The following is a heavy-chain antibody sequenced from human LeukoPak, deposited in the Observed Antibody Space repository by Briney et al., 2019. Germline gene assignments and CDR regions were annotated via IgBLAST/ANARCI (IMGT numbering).Heavy chain of an antibody. CDR2: ISSSSSYI. CDR1: GFTFSSYA. V-gene: IGHV3-21*01. J-gene: IGHJ3*02. Sequence: PGGSLRLSCAASGFTFSSYAMTWVRQAPGKGLEWVSSISSSSSYIYYADSVKGRFTISRDNAKNSLYLQMNSLRAEDTAVYYCARGISSFYGDAFDIWGQGTMVTVSS. CDR3: ARGISSFYGDAFDI. D-gene: IGHD6-13*01.